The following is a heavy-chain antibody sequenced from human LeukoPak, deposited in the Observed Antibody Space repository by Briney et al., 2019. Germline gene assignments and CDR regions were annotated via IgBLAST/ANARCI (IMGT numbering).Heavy chain of an antibody. CDR2: ISGSGGST. J-gene: IGHJ5*02. V-gene: IGHV3-23*01. CDR1: GFTFSSYG. Sequence: GGSLRLSCAASGFTFSSYGMSWVRQAPGKGLEWVSAISGSGGSTYYADSVKGRFTISRDDSKNSLYLQMNSLKIEDTAVYYCVRTIILVGPSLTSWGQGTLVTVSS. D-gene: IGHD3-22*01. CDR3: VRTIILVGPSLTS.